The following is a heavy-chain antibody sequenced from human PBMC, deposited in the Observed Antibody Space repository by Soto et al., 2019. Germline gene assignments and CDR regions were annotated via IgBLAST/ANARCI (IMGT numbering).Heavy chain of an antibody. CDR3: EKDIALEVAGTDY. J-gene: IGHJ4*02. CDR2: ISGSGDNT. CDR1: GFTFSSYA. Sequence: GGSLRLSCAASGFTFSSYAMSWVRQAPGKGLEWVSAISGSGDNTYYADSVKGRLTISRDNSKNTLYMKMNSLRAEDTDVYYCEKDIALEVAGTDYWGQGTKVTVS. V-gene: IGHV3-23*01. D-gene: IGHD6-19*01.